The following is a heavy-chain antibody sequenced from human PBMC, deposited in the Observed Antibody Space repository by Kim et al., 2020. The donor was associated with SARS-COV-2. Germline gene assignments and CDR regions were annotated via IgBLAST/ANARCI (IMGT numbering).Heavy chain of an antibody. CDR3: ARDSGGGDGYNYLDY. J-gene: IGHJ4*02. Sequence: ADSVKGRFTISRDNAKNSVYLQMNSLRDEDTALYYCARDSGGGDGYNYLDYWGQGTLVTVSS. D-gene: IGHD5-12*01. V-gene: IGHV3-11*06.